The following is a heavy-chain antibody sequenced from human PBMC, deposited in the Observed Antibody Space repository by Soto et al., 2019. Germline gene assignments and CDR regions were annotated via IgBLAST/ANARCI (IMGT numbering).Heavy chain of an antibody. J-gene: IGHJ6*02. D-gene: IGHD6-13*01. Sequence: QVQLVESGGGVVQPGRSLRLSCAASGFTFSSYAMHWVRQAPGKGLEWVAVISYDGSNKYYADSVKGRFTISRDNSKNTLYLEMNSLRAEDTAVYYCARDKPFSSSWSGGVFYGMDVWGQGTTVTVSS. CDR2: ISYDGSNK. V-gene: IGHV3-30-3*01. CDR3: ARDKPFSSSWSGGVFYGMDV. CDR1: GFTFSSYA.